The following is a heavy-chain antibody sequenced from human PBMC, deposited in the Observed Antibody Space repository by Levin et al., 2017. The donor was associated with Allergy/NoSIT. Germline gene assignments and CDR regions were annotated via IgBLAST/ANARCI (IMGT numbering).Heavy chain of an antibody. CDR3: ARDERTRGSAFDI. CDR2: ISYDGSNK. D-gene: IGHD1-1*01. Sequence: GGSLRLSCAASGFTFSSYAMHWVRQAPGKGLEWVAVISYDGSNKYYADSVKGRFTISRDNSKNTLYLQMNSLRAEDTAVYYCARDERTRGSAFDIWGQGTMVTVSS. CDR1: GFTFSSYA. V-gene: IGHV3-30-3*01. J-gene: IGHJ3*02.